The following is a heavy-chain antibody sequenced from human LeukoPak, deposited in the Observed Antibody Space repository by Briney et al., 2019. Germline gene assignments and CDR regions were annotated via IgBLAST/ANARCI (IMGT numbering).Heavy chain of an antibody. J-gene: IGHJ4*02. CDR1: GFTVSSNY. CDR2: IYSGGST. CDR3: ARSAYDYGEVYFDY. D-gene: IGHD4-17*01. V-gene: IGHV3-53*04. Sequence: GGSLRLSCAASGFTVSSNYMSWVRQAPGKGLEWVSVIYSGGSTYYADSVKGRFTISRHNSKNTLYLQMNSLRAEDTAVYYCARSAYDYGEVYFDYWGQGTLVTVSP.